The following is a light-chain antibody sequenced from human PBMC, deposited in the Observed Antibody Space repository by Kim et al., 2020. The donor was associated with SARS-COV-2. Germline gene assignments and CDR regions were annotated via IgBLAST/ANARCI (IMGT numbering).Light chain of an antibody. V-gene: IGKV2-28*01. CDR3: MQNVEAPWT. Sequence: PASNSCRSSQSLLQSNGYNYLDWYVQKPGQSPQLLIYLNSLRASGVPDRFSGSGSGTDFTLKITRVEAEDVGVYYCMQNVEAPWTFGQGTKVDIK. CDR2: LNS. J-gene: IGKJ1*01. CDR1: QSLLQSNGYNY.